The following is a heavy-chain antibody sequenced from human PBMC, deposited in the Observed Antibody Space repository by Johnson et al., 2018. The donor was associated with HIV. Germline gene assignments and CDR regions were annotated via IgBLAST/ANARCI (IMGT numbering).Heavy chain of an antibody. CDR2: MSFDETNS. CDR3: AREPNSSNCSGVTCDSAAFDI. Sequence: QVQLVESGGGVVQPGRSLRLSCVASGFSFSSFAMHWVRQAPGKGLQWVAVMSFDETNSSDSDSVDVKGRFTISRDNSKNTLYLQMDSLRGEDTAVYYCAREPNSSNCSGVTCDSAAFDIWGQGTMVTVSS. V-gene: IGHV3-30-3*01. J-gene: IGHJ3*02. CDR1: GFSFSSFA. D-gene: IGHD2-15*01.